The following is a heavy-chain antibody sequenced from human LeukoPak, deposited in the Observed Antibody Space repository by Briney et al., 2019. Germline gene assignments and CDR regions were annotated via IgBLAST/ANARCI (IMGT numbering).Heavy chain of an antibody. CDR2: MNPNSGNT. Sequence: GASVKFSCKASGYTFTSYDINWVRQAPGQGLEWMGWMNPNSGNTGYAQKFQGRVTMTRNTSISTAYMELSSLRSEDTAVYYCARAGYYDFWSGYYTPYYYYGMDVWGQGTTVTVSS. V-gene: IGHV1-8*01. D-gene: IGHD3-3*01. CDR1: GYTFTSYD. CDR3: ARAGYYDFWSGYYTPYYYYGMDV. J-gene: IGHJ6*02.